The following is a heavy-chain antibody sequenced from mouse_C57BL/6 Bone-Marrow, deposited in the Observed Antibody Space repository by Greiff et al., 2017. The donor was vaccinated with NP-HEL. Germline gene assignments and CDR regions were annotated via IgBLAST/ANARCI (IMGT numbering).Heavy chain of an antibody. CDR3: ARFLYYYGSRGYFDV. CDR2: IDPSDSET. V-gene: IGHV1-52*01. CDR1: GYTFTSYW. D-gene: IGHD1-1*01. J-gene: IGHJ1*03. Sequence: QVQLQQPGAELVRPGSSVKLSCKASGYTFTSYWMHWVKQRPIQGLEWIGNIDPSDSETHYNQKFKDKATLTVDKSTSTAYMQLSSLTSEDSAVYYCARFLYYYGSRGYFDVWGTGTTVTVSS.